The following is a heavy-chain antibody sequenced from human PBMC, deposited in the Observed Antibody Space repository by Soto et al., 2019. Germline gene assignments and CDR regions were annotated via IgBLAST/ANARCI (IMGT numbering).Heavy chain of an antibody. CDR1: GYTFTSYG. Sequence: GASVKVSCKASGYTFTSYGISWVRQAPGQGLEWMGWISAYNGNTNYAQKLQGRVTMTTDTSTSTAYMELRSLRSDDTAVYYCARARSFQWAEYFQHWGQGTLVTVSS. J-gene: IGHJ1*01. D-gene: IGHD2-8*01. CDR3: ARARSFQWAEYFQH. CDR2: ISAYNGNT. V-gene: IGHV1-18*01.